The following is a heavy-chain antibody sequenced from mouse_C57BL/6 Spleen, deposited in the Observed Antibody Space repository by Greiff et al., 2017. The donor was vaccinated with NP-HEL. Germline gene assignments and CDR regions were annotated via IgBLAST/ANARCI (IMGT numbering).Heavy chain of an antibody. J-gene: IGHJ2*01. CDR3: ALTAQATYFDY. CDR1: GYTFTSYW. CDR2: IDPSDSYT. V-gene: IGHV1-69*01. D-gene: IGHD3-2*02. Sequence: QVQLQQPGAELVMPGALVKLSCKASGYTFTSYWMHWVKQRPGQGLEWIGEIDPSDSYTNYHQKFKGKSTLTVDKSSSTAYMQLSSLTSEDSAVYYCALTAQATYFDYWGQGTTLTVSS.